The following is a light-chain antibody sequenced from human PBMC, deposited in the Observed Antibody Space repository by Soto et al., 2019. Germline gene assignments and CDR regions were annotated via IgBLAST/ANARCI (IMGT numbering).Light chain of an antibody. CDR1: SSDVGSFVF. V-gene: IGLV2-8*01. CDR3: SHAGANNVI. CDR2: EVT. J-gene: IGLJ2*01. Sequence: QSALTQPPSASGSPGQSVTISCTGTSSDVGSFVFVSWYQQHPGNAPKLIMYEVTKRPSGVPDRFSGSKSGNTASLTVSGLQVEDEADYYCSHAGANNVIFGGGTKLTVL.